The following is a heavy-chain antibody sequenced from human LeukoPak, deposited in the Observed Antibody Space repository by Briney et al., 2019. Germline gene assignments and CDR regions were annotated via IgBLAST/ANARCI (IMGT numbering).Heavy chain of an antibody. CDR1: GGSVNSVTYY. CDR2: IYQGEST. Sequence: PSTTLSLTCAVSGGSVNSVTYYWAWVRQPPGKGLEWIGSIYQGESTYSNPSLESRVSMSVGTSKNQFSLRLTSVTAADTAVYYRARHEANYYYYYMDVWGEGTTVTVSS. D-gene: IGHD3-10*01. J-gene: IGHJ6*03. V-gene: IGHV4-39*01. CDR3: ARHEANYYYYYMDV.